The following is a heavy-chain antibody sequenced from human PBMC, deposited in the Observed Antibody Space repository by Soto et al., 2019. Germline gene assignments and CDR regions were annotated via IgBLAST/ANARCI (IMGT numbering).Heavy chain of an antibody. D-gene: IGHD2-15*01. Sequence: QVQLEQSGAEVKKPGASVKVSCKASGYTFTSYGISWMRQAPGQGLEWMGWISAYNGNTNYAQKLQGRVTMTTDTSTCTAYMELRSLRSDDTAVYYCARDIVVVVSATRIYYYYMDVWGKGTTVTVSS. CDR1: GYTFTSYG. V-gene: IGHV1-18*01. CDR2: ISAYNGNT. CDR3: ARDIVVVVSATRIYYYYMDV. J-gene: IGHJ6*03.